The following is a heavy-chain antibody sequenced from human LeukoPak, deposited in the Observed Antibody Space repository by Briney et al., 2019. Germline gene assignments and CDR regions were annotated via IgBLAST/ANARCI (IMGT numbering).Heavy chain of an antibody. Sequence: PGGSLRLSCAASGFTFSSYEMNWVRQAPGQGLEWVSYISSSGSTIYYADSVKGRFTISRDNAKNSLYLQMNSLRAEDTAVYYCAREVGYYYDSSGYPYWGQGTLVTVSS. J-gene: IGHJ4*02. CDR1: GFTFSSYE. V-gene: IGHV3-48*03. CDR2: ISSSGSTI. D-gene: IGHD3-22*01. CDR3: AREVGYYYDSSGYPY.